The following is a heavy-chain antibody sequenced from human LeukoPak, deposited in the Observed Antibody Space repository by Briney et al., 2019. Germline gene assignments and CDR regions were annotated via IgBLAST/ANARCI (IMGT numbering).Heavy chain of an antibody. V-gene: IGHV3-15*01. J-gene: IGHJ6*03. Sequence: PGGSLRLSCAASGFTFSSYAMSWVRQAPGKGLEWVGRSKSKTEGGTTDYAAPVKGRFTISRDDSKNTLYLQMNSLKTEDTAVYYCTTVYCSSTSCYRYMDVWGKGTTVTVSS. CDR2: SKSKTEGGTT. CDR1: GFTFSSYA. D-gene: IGHD2-2*02. CDR3: TTVYCSSTSCYRYMDV.